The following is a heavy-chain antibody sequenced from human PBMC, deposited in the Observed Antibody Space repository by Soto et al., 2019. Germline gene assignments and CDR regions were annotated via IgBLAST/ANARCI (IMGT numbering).Heavy chain of an antibody. J-gene: IGHJ6*03. Sequence: GGSLRLSCAASGFTFSSYAMSWVRQAPGKGLEWVSAVSGSGRDTYYADSVKGRFTISRDNSKNTVYLQMNSLRAEDTAVYYCGEDQRGTNYYYFMDDWGKGTTVTVSS. CDR1: GFTFSSYA. D-gene: IGHD3-10*01. V-gene: IGHV3-23*01. CDR2: VSGSGRDT. CDR3: GEDQRGTNYYYFMDD.